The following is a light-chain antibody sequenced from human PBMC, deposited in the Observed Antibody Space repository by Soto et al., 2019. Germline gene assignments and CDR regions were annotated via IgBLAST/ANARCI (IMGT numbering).Light chain of an antibody. V-gene: IGKV3-20*01. J-gene: IGKJ1*01. CDR3: QHYGSSPR. CDR2: GAS. Sequence: IVRPQSPATLSVSPGERATLSCRASQSVTTSYLAWYQQKPGQAPRLLIYGASSRATGVPDRFSGSGSGTDFTLTISRLEPEDFAVYYCQHYGSSPRFGQGTKVDIK. CDR1: QSVTTSY.